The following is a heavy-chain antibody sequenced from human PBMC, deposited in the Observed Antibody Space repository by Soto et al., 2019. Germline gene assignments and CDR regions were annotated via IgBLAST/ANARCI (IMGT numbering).Heavy chain of an antibody. D-gene: IGHD6-13*01. V-gene: IGHV3-66*01. CDR3: ARVPSSSYHYFDY. CDR1: GITFSSYW. Sequence: PGGSLRLSCAASGITFSSYWMHWVRQAPGKGLEWVSVIYSAGSADFADSVKGRFTISRDNSKNTLYLQMSSLRAEDTAVYYCARVPSSSYHYFDYWGQGTLVTVSS. CDR2: IYSAGSA. J-gene: IGHJ4*02.